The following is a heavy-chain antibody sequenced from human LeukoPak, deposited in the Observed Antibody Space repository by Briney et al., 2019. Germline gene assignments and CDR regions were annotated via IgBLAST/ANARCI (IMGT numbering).Heavy chain of an antibody. Sequence: PGGSLRLSCAASGFTFSSYGMHWVRQAPGKGLEWVAVISYDGSNKYYADSVKGRFTISRDNSKNTLYLQMNSLRAEDTAVYYCAEDIPTFRYYGMDVWGQGTTVTVSS. V-gene: IGHV3-30*18. CDR2: ISYDGSNK. CDR1: GFTFSSYG. D-gene: IGHD2-21*01. CDR3: AEDIPTFRYYGMDV. J-gene: IGHJ6*02.